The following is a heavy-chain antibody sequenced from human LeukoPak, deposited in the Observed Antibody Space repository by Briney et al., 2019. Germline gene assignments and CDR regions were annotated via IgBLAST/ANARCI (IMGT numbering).Heavy chain of an antibody. CDR3: ARDLYKSGWLVRGMDV. V-gene: IGHV4-4*07. CDR2: IYTSGST. CDR1: GGSISSYY. J-gene: IGHJ6*02. D-gene: IGHD6-19*01. Sequence: PSETPSLTCTVSGGSISSYYWSWIRQPAGKGLEWIGRIYTSGSTNYNPSLKSRVTMSVDTSKNQFSLKLSSVTAADTAVYYCARDLYKSGWLVRGMDVWGQGTTVTVSS.